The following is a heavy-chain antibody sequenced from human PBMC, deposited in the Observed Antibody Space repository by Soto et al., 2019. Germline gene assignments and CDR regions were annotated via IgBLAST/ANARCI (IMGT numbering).Heavy chain of an antibody. J-gene: IGHJ3*02. CDR3: ATDPQLGAFDI. CDR1: GFTFSSYW. CDR2: INSDGSST. Sequence: GGSLRLSCAASGFTFSSYWMHWVRQAPGKGLVWVSRINSDGSSTSYADSVKGRFTISRDNAKNTLYLQMNRLSAEDTAVYYCATDPQLGAFDIWGQRTMVIVSS. V-gene: IGHV3-74*01. D-gene: IGHD3-10*01.